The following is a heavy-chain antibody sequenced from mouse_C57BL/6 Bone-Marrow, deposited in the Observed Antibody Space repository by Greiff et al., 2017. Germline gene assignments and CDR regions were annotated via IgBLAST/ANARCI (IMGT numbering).Heavy chain of an antibody. V-gene: IGHV1-26*01. J-gene: IGHJ4*01. CDR3: TVVATRDAMDY. CDR1: GYTFTDYY. Sequence: VHVKQSGPELVKPGASVKISCKASGYTFTDYYMNWVKQSHGKSLEWIGDINPNNGGTSYNQKFKGKATLTVDKSSSTAYMELRSLTSEDSAVYYCTVVATRDAMDYWGQGTSVTVSS. CDR2: INPNNGGT. D-gene: IGHD1-1*01.